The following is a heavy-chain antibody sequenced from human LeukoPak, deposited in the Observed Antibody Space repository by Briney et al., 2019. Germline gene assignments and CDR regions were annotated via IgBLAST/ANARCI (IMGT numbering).Heavy chain of an antibody. Sequence: TSETLSLTCIVSGGSISSGSYYWSWIRQPAGQGLVWRGRIYASGSTNSYPSLKGRVTISVDTSKNYFSLRLSSVTAADTAVYYCAGVPRELTGFDYWDQGTLVTVSS. CDR2: IYASGST. CDR3: AGVPRELTGFDY. CDR1: GGSISSGSYY. J-gene: IGHJ4*02. V-gene: IGHV4-61*02. D-gene: IGHD1-26*01.